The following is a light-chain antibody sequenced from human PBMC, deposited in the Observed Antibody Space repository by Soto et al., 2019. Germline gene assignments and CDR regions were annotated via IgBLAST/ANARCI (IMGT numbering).Light chain of an antibody. J-gene: IGKJ4*01. Sequence: DIQLTQSPSFLSASVGDRVTITCRASQGISSYLAWYQQKPGKAPKLLIYAASTLQSRVPSRFSGSGSETEFTLTISSLQPEDFATYYCQQLNSYPLTFGGGTKVEIK. CDR1: QGISSY. V-gene: IGKV1-9*01. CDR2: AAS. CDR3: QQLNSYPLT.